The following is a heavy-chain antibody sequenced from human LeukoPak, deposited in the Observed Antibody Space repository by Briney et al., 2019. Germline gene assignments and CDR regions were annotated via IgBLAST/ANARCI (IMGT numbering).Heavy chain of an antibody. CDR3: ARGGLVVPFDY. CDR2: ISGSGGST. D-gene: IGHD2-2*01. Sequence: GGSLRLSCAASGFTFSSYAMSWVRQAPGKGLEWVSVISGSGGSTNYADSVNGRFTISRDNSKNMLHLQMSSLRAEDTAVYYCARGGLVVPFDYWGQGTLVTVSS. J-gene: IGHJ4*02. V-gene: IGHV3-23*01. CDR1: GFTFSSYA.